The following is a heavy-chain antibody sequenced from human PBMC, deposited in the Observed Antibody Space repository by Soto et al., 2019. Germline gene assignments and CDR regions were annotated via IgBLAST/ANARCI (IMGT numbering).Heavy chain of an antibody. CDR2: IIPILGIA. CDR3: ASTIVGRMATIPPSWYFDL. D-gene: IGHD3-22*01. Sequence: VASVKVSCKASGGTFSSYTISWVRQAPGQGLEWMGRIIPILGIANYAQKFQGRVTITADKSTSTAYMELSSLRSEDTAVYYCASTIVGRMATIPPSWYFDLWGRGTLVNVSS. V-gene: IGHV1-69*02. J-gene: IGHJ2*01. CDR1: GGTFSSYT.